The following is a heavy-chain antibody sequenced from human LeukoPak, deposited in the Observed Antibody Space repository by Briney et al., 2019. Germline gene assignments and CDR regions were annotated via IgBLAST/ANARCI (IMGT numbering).Heavy chain of an antibody. CDR1: GFTFSSYS. J-gene: IGHJ4*02. V-gene: IGHV3-21*01. Sequence: GGSLRLSCAASGFTFSSYSMNWVRQAPGKGLEWVSSISSSSTYIYYADSVKGRFTISRDNAKNSLYLRMNSLRAEDTAVYYCARDTTVTIGPYYFDYWGQGTLVTVSS. CDR2: ISSSSTYI. CDR3: ARDTTVTIGPYYFDY. D-gene: IGHD4-17*01.